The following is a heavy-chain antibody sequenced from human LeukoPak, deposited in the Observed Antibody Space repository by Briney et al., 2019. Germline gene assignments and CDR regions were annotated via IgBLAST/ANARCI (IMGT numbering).Heavy chain of an antibody. CDR2: IKQDGSEK. Sequence: GGSLRLSCAASGFTFSSYWMSWVRQAPGKGLEWVANIKQDGSEKYYVDSVKGRFTISRDNAKNSLYLQMNSLRAEDTAVYYCARPHDGDYFVGYFDYWGQGTLVTVSS. CDR1: GFTFSSYW. V-gene: IGHV3-7*01. D-gene: IGHD4-17*01. CDR3: ARPHDGDYFVGYFDY. J-gene: IGHJ4*02.